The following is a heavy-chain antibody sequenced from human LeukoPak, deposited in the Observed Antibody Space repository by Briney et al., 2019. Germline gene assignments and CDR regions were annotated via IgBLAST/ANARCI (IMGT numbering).Heavy chain of an antibody. Sequence: GASVKVSCKASGYTFNNYDINWVRQATGQGLEWMGWMNPNSGNTGYAQKFQGRVTITRNTSISTAYMELSSLRSEDTAVYYCARVHYDFWSGYDFDYWGQGTLVTVSS. J-gene: IGHJ4*02. D-gene: IGHD3-3*01. CDR3: ARVHYDFWSGYDFDY. CDR1: GYTFNNYD. CDR2: MNPNSGNT. V-gene: IGHV1-8*03.